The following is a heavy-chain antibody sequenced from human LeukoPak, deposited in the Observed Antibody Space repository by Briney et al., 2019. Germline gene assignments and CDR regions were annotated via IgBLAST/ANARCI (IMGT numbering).Heavy chain of an antibody. J-gene: IGHJ5*02. Sequence: GGSLILSCAASGFTFSSYAMSWVRQAPGRGLEWVSFTSGSGGSTYYADSVKGRFTISRDNSRNTLYLQVNSLRPEDTAVYYCVKGSGDNSVYVSLGQGTLVTVSS. D-gene: IGHD4-23*01. CDR1: GFTFSSYA. V-gene: IGHV3-23*01. CDR2: TSGSGGST. CDR3: VKGSGDNSVYVS.